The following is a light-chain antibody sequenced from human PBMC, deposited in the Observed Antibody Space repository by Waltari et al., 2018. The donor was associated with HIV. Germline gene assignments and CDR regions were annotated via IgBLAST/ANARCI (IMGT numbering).Light chain of an antibody. Sequence: DILMTQSPASLSASLGDRVTITCRSSHDVATYVSWYQQRPGKPPSLLIYSASTLHIGVPSRFTGAGSGRLFTLTINRLQPEDFASYFCQQASALPLTFGGGTNV. CDR2: SAS. CDR3: QQASALPLT. J-gene: IGKJ4*01. CDR1: HDVATY. V-gene: IGKV1-39*01.